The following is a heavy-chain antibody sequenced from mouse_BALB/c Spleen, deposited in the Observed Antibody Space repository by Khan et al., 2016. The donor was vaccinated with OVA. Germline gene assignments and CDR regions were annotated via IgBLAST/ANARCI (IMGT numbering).Heavy chain of an antibody. CDR3: ARSTYRYAFAY. V-gene: IGHV3-8*02. Sequence: EVELVESGPSLVKPSQTLSLTCSVTGDSITSGYWSWIRKFPGNKLEYMGYVIYTGYTDYNPSLKSRLAITRHTSKNQYYLQLNSVTTEDTATYYCARSTYRYAFAYWGQGTLVTVSA. J-gene: IGHJ3*01. CDR2: VIYTGYT. D-gene: IGHD2-14*01. CDR1: GDSITSGY.